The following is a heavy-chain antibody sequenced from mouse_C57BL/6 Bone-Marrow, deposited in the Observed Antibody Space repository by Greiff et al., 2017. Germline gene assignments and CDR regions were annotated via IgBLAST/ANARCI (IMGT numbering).Heavy chain of an antibody. Sequence: QVQLKQPGAELVRPGSSVKLSCKASGYTFTSYWMHWVKQRPIQGLEWVGNIDPSDSETHYNQKFKDKATLTVDKSSSTAYMQLSSLTSEDSAVEYCARDGLRQDYAMDYWGQGTSVTVSS. J-gene: IGHJ4*01. CDR3: ARDGLRQDYAMDY. D-gene: IGHD2-4*01. CDR1: GYTFTSYW. V-gene: IGHV1-52*01. CDR2: IDPSDSET.